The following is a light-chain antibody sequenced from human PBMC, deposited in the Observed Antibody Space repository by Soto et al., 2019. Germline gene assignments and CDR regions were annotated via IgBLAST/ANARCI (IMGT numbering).Light chain of an antibody. CDR1: QSISRW. CDR2: DAS. Sequence: DIQMTQSPSTLPASVGDRVTITCRASQSISRWLACYQQKPGKAPQPLIYDASSLQSGVPSRFSGSGSWTEFTLTIGSLQPEDFATYYFKPYNTXFATFGQGTKV. CDR3: KPYNTXFAT. J-gene: IGKJ1*01. V-gene: IGKV1-5*01.